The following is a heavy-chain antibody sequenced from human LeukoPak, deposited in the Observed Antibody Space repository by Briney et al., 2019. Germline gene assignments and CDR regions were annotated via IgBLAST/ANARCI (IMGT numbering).Heavy chain of an antibody. CDR1: GFTFSNYW. J-gene: IGHJ4*02. V-gene: IGHV3-7*03. CDR3: ARRRGPAAAGHGDY. Sequence: GGSLRLSCAASGFTFSNYWMSWVRQAPGKGLEWVANAKQDGSEEYYVDSVKGRFTISRDNAKSSLFLRMSSLRAEDTAVYYCARRRGPAAAGHGDYWGQGTLVTVSS. CDR2: AKQDGSEE. D-gene: IGHD6-13*01.